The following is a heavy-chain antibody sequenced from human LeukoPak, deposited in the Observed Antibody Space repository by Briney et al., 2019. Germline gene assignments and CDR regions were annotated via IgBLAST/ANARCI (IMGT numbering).Heavy chain of an antibody. CDR1: GFTFSSYG. CDR2: IYSGGST. CDR3: ARDWGILPPY. J-gene: IGHJ4*02. D-gene: IGHD7-27*01. V-gene: IGHV3-53*01. Sequence: GGSLRLSCAASGFTFSSYGMHWVRQAPGKGLEWVSVIYSGGSTYYADSVKGRFTISRDNSKNTLYLQMNSLRAEDTAVYYCARDWGILPPYWGQGTLVTVSS.